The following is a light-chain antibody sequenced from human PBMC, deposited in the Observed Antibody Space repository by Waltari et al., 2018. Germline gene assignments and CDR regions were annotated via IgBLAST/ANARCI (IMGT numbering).Light chain of an antibody. CDR3: QQHNNWPRT. CDR2: GAS. Sequence: EIVMTQSPATLSVSPGERATLSCRASQSVNSNLAWYQQKPGQAPRLLISGASTRATGIPARFSGSGSGTAFTLTISSLQSEDFAVYYCQQHNNWPRTFGQGTRLEIK. V-gene: IGKV3D-15*01. CDR1: QSVNSN. J-gene: IGKJ5*01.